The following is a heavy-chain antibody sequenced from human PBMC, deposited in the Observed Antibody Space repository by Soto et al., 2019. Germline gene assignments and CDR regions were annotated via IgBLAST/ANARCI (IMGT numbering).Heavy chain of an antibody. D-gene: IGHD3-10*01. V-gene: IGHV4-31*03. CDR3: ARDSRYYYGSGSYKEGYYYYMDV. CDR1: GGSISNGGYY. CDR2: IYYSGST. Sequence: SETLSLTCTVSGGSISNGGYYWSWIRQHPGKGLEWIGYIYYSGSTYYNPSLKSRVTISVDTSKNQFSLKLSSVTAADTAVYYCARDSRYYYGSGSYKEGYYYYMDVWGKGTTVTVSS. J-gene: IGHJ6*03.